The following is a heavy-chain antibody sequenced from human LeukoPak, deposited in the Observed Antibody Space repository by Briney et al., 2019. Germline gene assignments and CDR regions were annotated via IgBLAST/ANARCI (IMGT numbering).Heavy chain of an antibody. Sequence: GGSLRLSCTVSGFTVSSNSMSWVRQAPGKGLEWVSFIYSDNTHYSDSVKGRFTISRDNSKNTMYLQMNNLREEDTAVYYCTRDPILGAPDYFDYWGQGTLVTVSS. CDR3: TRDPILGAPDYFDY. CDR2: IYSDNT. D-gene: IGHD1-26*01. CDR1: GFTVSSNS. J-gene: IGHJ4*02. V-gene: IGHV3-66*03.